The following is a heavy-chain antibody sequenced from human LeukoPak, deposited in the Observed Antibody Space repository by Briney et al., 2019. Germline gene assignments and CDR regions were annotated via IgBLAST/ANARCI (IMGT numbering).Heavy chain of an antibody. J-gene: IGHJ4*02. CDR2: IYTGGT. CDR1: GGSISRYY. CDR3: ARSPSAHSDY. V-gene: IGHV4-4*07. Sequence: SETLSLTCTVSGGSISRYYWSWIRQPAGKGLEWIGRIYTGGTTYNPSLKSRVTMSVDTSTNQFSLKLSSVTAADTAVYYCARSPSAHSDYWGQATLVTVSS.